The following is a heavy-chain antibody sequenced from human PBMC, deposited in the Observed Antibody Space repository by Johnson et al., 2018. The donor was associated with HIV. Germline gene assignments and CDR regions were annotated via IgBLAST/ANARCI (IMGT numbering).Heavy chain of an antibody. J-gene: IGHJ3*02. CDR2: INWSGGST. CDR3: ARDPRSWYDDALDI. Sequence: VQLVESGGGLVRPGGSLRLSCAASGFTFDDYGMSWVRQGPGKGLEWVSCINWSGGSTGYAGSVQGRFTISRDNAKNSLYLQMDSLRAEDTALYYGARDPRSWYDDALDIWGQGTMVTVSS. D-gene: IGHD6-13*01. CDR1: GFTFDDYG. V-gene: IGHV3-20*04.